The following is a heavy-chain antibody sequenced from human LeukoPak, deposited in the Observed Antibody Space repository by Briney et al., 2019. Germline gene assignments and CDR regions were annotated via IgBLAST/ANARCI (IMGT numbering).Heavy chain of an antibody. CDR2: MYYSGNT. Sequence: PSETLSLTCTVSGGSISSSNYYWGWIRQPPGKGLEWIGSMYYSGNTDYNPSLKSRVTISVDTSKNQFSLKVNSVTAADTAVYYCARTLSWASSRYLFDGWGQGTLVTVSS. V-gene: IGHV4-39*01. CDR3: ARTLSWASSRYLFDG. J-gene: IGHJ4*02. CDR1: GGSISSSNYY. D-gene: IGHD3-16*02.